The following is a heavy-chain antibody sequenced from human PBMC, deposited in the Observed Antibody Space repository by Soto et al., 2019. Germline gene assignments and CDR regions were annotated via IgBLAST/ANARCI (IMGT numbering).Heavy chain of an antibody. CDR1: GDSINSDNYY. CDR3: ARLEGLATISYYFDY. Sequence: QLQLQESGPGLVKPSETLSLTCSVSGDSINSDNYYWGWIRQPPGKGLEWIGSIYYRGNTYYNPSLKPRVNIALDKSKSQFSLKLNSVTAADSAVYFCARLEGLATISYYFDYWGQGTLVTVSS. CDR2: IYYRGNT. V-gene: IGHV4-39*01. D-gene: IGHD3-9*01. J-gene: IGHJ4*02.